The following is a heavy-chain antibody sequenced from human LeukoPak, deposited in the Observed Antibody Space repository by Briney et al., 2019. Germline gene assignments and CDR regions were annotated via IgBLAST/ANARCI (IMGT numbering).Heavy chain of an antibody. CDR1: GFTFSNFW. V-gene: IGHV3-7*03. J-gene: IGHJ6*02. CDR2: IKQDETEK. CDR3: AKDRDSSGWPLYYYGMDV. D-gene: IGHD6-19*01. Sequence: GGSLRLSCTASGFTFSNFWMGWVRQAPGKGLEWVANIKQDETEKFYLGSVKGRFTISRDNSKNTLYLQMNSLRAEDTAVYYCAKDRDSSGWPLYYYGMDVWGQGTTVTVSS.